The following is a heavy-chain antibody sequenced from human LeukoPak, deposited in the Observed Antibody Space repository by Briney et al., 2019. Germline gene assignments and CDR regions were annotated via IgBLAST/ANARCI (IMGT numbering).Heavy chain of an antibody. J-gene: IGHJ4*02. CDR3: ASGQQLGY. V-gene: IGHV3-7*01. Sequence: GGSLSLSCAASGFTFSNYWMSWVRQAPGKGLEWVANIKEDGSEKYYVDSVKGRFTISRDNARNSLYLQMNSLRAEGTAVYYCASGQQLGYWGQGTLVTVSS. CDR2: IKEDGSEK. D-gene: IGHD6-13*01. CDR1: GFTFSNYW.